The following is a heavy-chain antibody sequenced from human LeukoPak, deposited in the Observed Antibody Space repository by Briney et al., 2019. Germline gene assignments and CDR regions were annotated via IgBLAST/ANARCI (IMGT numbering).Heavy chain of an antibody. Sequence: GESLKISCKGSGYSFTSYWIGWVRQMPGKGLEWMGIIYPGDSDTRYSPSFQGQVTISADKSISTAYLQWSSLKASDTAMYYCARSRNGPYSPGAFDIWGQGTMVTVSS. CDR3: ARSRNGPYSPGAFDI. J-gene: IGHJ3*02. CDR1: GYSFTSYW. CDR2: IYPGDSDT. V-gene: IGHV5-51*01. D-gene: IGHD5-18*01.